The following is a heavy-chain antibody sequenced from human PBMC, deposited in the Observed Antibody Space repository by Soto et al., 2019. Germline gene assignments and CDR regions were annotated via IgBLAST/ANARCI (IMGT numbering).Heavy chain of an antibody. V-gene: IGHV2-70*13. CDR1: GFSFITSGMC. D-gene: IGHD6-19*01. J-gene: IGHJ6*02. CDR3: ARTLAKQWPVNFRYYYGMDV. Sequence: SGPTLVNPTQTLTLTCTFSGFSFITSGMCVSWIPQPPGKALEWLAVIDWDDKKYYSTSLRARLTISKDTSKNQVVLTMTNMDPVDTATYYCARTLAKQWPVNFRYYYGMDVWGQGTTVTVSS. CDR2: IDWDDKK.